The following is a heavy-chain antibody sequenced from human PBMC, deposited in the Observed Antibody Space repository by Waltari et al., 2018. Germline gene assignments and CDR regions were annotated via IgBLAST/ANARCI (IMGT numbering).Heavy chain of an antibody. V-gene: IGHV1-2*06. CDR1: GYTFTGYY. CDR3: ATERDIAAAGTRMVFDY. Sequence: QVQLVQSGAEVKKPGASVKVSCKASGYTFTGYYMHWVRQAPGQGLEWMGRINPNSGGTNDAQKFQGRVTMTRDTSISTAYMELSRLRSDDTAVYYCATERDIAAAGTRMVFDYWGQGTLVIVSS. D-gene: IGHD6-13*01. CDR2: INPNSGGT. J-gene: IGHJ4*02.